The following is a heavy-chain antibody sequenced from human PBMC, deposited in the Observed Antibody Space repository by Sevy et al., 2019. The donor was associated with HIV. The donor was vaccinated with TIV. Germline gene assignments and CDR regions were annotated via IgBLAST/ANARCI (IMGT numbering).Heavy chain of an antibody. D-gene: IGHD6-6*01. Sequence: SETLSLTCAVYGGSFTTYYWTWVRQPPGRGLEWIGEVNHSGRANYNPSLKSRVTISVDTSKNQFSLTLNSATAADTAIYYCARGGLEYGNSQPFPLDYWGQGTLVTVSS. CDR1: GGSFTTYY. J-gene: IGHJ4*02. CDR3: ARGGLEYGNSQPFPLDY. CDR2: VNHSGRA. V-gene: IGHV4-34*01.